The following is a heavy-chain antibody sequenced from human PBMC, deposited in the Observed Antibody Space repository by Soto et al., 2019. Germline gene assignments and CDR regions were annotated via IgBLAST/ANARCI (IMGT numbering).Heavy chain of an antibody. J-gene: IGHJ6*02. Sequence: ASVKGSCKASGYTFTSYGISWVRQAPGQGLEWMGWISAYNGNTNYAQKLQGRVTMTTDTSTSTAYMELRSLRSDDTAVYYCARDRDVGAGYYYYGMDVWGQGTTVTVSS. D-gene: IGHD1-26*01. CDR2: ISAYNGNT. CDR1: GYTFTSYG. CDR3: ARDRDVGAGYYYYGMDV. V-gene: IGHV1-18*01.